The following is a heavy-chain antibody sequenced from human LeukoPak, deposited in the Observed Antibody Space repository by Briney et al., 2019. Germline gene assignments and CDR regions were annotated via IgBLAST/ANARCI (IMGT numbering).Heavy chain of an antibody. Sequence: PGGSLRLSCAASGFTVSSNYMNWVRQAPGKGLEWVANINEDGSVKTHVESVKGRFTISRDNAKDVLYLQMNSLRAEDTGMYYCARGRPTPGTDYWGQGILVTVSS. CDR1: GFTVSSNY. CDR3: ARGRPTPGTDY. CDR2: INEDGSVK. J-gene: IGHJ4*02. V-gene: IGHV3-7*04. D-gene: IGHD6-13*01.